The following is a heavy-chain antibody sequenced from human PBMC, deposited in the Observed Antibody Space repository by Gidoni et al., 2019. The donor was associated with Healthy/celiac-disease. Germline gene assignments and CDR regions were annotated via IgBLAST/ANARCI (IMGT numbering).Heavy chain of an antibody. CDR2: IKSKTDGGTT. CDR3: LNIVVVPAAIHHQY. Sequence: EVQLVESGGGLVKPGGSLRLSCAASAFTFGNAWMSWVRQAPGKGLEWVGRIKSKTDGGTTDYAAPVKGRFTISRDDSKNTLYLQMNSLKTEDTAVYYCLNIVVVPAAIHHQYWGQGTLVTVSS. CDR1: AFTFGNAW. J-gene: IGHJ4*02. D-gene: IGHD2-2*01. V-gene: IGHV3-15*01.